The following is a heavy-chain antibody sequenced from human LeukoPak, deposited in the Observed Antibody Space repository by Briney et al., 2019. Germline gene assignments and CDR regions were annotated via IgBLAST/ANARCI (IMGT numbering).Heavy chain of an antibody. CDR2: ISGSGGST. CDR3: AKGSSGLLYDYYYGMDV. V-gene: IGHV3-23*01. CDR1: GFTFSSYA. J-gene: IGHJ6*02. Sequence: PGGSLRLSCVASGFTFSSYAMSWVRQAPGKGLEWVSAISGSGGSTYYADSVKGRFTISRDNSKNTLYLQMNSLRAEDTAVYYCAKGSSGLLYDYYYGMDVWGQGTTVTVSS. D-gene: IGHD3-3*01.